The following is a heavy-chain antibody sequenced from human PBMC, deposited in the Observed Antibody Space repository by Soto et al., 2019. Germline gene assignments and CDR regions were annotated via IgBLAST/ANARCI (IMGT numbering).Heavy chain of an antibody. CDR3: ARESGYSKSSFDY. J-gene: IGHJ4*01. V-gene: IGHV4-31*03. CDR1: GGSISSGGYY. Sequence: SETLSLTCTVSGGSISSGGYYWSWIRQHPGKGLEWIGYIYYSGSTYYNPSLKSRVTISVDTSKNQFSLKLSSVTAADTAVYYCARESGYSKSSFDYWGQGTLVTVSS. D-gene: IGHD6-13*01. CDR2: IYYSGST.